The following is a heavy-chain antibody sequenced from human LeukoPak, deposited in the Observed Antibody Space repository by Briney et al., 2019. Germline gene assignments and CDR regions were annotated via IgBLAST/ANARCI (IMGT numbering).Heavy chain of an antibody. V-gene: IGHV3-15*01. CDR1: GFTFSNAW. Sequence: GGSLRLSCAASGFTFSNAWMSWVRQAPGKGLEWVGRIKSKTDGGATDYAAPVKGRFTISRDDSQNMLYLQMSGLKTEDTAMYYCTTRVTGDFGSYFDCWGQGTLVTVSS. CDR2: IKSKTDGGAT. CDR3: TTRVTGDFGSYFDC. D-gene: IGHD7-27*01. J-gene: IGHJ4*02.